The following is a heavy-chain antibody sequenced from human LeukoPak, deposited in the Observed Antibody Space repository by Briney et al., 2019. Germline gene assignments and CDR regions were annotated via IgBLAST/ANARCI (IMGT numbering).Heavy chain of an antibody. CDR1: EFGFSSST. CDR3: VVGGAGGGYFPN. D-gene: IGHD3-16*01. CDR2: MKEDGSDE. J-gene: IGHJ1*01. Sequence: GGSLRLSYAAHEFGFSSSTMSWVRQAAGKGLEWVAKMKEDGSDEEYVDAVKGRFTISRDNAKNSLYLQMNSLRPEDTAVYFCVVGGAGGGYFPNWGQGSLVIVSS. V-gene: IGHV3-7*01.